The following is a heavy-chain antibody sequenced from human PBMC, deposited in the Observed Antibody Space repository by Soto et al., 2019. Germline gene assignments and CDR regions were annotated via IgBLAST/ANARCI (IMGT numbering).Heavy chain of an antibody. CDR3: ARGRVRYCSGGSCYVLAP. Sequence: SETLSLTCAVYGGSFSGYYWSWIRQPPGKGLEWIGEINHSGSTNYNPSLKSRVTISVDTSKNQFSLKLSSVTAAGTAVYYCARGRVRYCSGGSCYVLAPWGQGTLVTVSS. J-gene: IGHJ5*02. D-gene: IGHD2-15*01. V-gene: IGHV4-34*01. CDR1: GGSFSGYY. CDR2: INHSGST.